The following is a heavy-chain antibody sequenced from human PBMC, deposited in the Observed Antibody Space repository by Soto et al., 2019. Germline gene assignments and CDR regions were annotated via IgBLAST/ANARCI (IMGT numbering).Heavy chain of an antibody. Sequence: GGSLRLSCAASGFTFSSYSMNWVRQAPGKGLEWVSSISSSSSYIYYADSVKGRFTISRDHAKHSLYLQMNSLRAGDTAVYYCARREYEFWGGYYPAGAFDIWGHGTMVTVSS. J-gene: IGHJ3*02. V-gene: IGHV3-21*01. CDR1: GFTFSSYS. CDR2: ISSSSSYI. D-gene: IGHD3-3*01. CDR3: ARREYEFWGGYYPAGAFDI.